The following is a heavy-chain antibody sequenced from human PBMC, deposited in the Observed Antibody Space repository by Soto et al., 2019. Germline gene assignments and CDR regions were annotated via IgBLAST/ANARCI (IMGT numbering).Heavy chain of an antibody. Sequence: QVQLVQSGADVKKPGASVRVSCKASGYTFTDYGXXXXRQAPGQGLEWMGWISAKNGDTNLAQKFRGRVTLTTDTSTGTAYMDLRSLTPDDTAVYYCARDPPETPSDYWGQGTLVTVSS. V-gene: IGHV1-18*01. CDR2: ISAKNGDT. J-gene: IGHJ4*02. CDR3: ARDPPETPSDY. CDR1: GYTFTDYG.